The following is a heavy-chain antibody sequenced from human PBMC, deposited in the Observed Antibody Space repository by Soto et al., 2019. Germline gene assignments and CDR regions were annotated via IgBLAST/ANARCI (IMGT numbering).Heavy chain of an antibody. CDR3: ARAGGYSFYIDY. CDR2: ISYDGSNK. Sequence: VHWVRQAPGKGLEWVAVISYDGSNKYYADSVKGRFTISRDNSKNTLYLQMNSLRAEDTAVYYCARAGGYSFYIDYWGQGTLVTVSS. V-gene: IGHV3-30-3*01. J-gene: IGHJ4*02. D-gene: IGHD5-18*01.